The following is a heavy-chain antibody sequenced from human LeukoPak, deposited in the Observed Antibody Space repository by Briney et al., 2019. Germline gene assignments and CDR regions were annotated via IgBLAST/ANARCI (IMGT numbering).Heavy chain of an antibody. Sequence: GGSLRLSCAASGFTFSSYTMNWVRQAPGKGLEWVSSISSSSNYIYNADSVKGRFTISRDNAKNSVYLQMNSLRAEDTAVYYCARDRGVDYWGQGTLVTVSS. CDR2: ISSSSNYI. CDR3: ARDRGVDY. J-gene: IGHJ4*02. V-gene: IGHV3-21*01. D-gene: IGHD2-15*01. CDR1: GFTFSSYT.